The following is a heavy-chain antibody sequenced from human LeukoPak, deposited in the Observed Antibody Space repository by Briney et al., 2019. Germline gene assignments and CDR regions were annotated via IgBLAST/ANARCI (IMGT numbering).Heavy chain of an antibody. D-gene: IGHD3-10*01. V-gene: IGHV1-8*03. CDR3: ATSPSSAMVRGAALRY. Sequence: ASVKVSCKASGYTFTGYYMHWVRQAPGQGLEWMGWMNPDSTNTGYAQRFQGRVTITRNTSISTAYMELSSLRSEDTAVYYCATSPSSAMVRGAALRYWGQGTLVTVSS. J-gene: IGHJ4*02. CDR1: GYTFTGYY. CDR2: MNPDSTNT.